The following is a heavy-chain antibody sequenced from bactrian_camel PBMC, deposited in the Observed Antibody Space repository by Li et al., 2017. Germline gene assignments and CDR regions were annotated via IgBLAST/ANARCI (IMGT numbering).Heavy chain of an antibody. CDR2: IGIDGTP. Sequence: HVQLVESGGGSVQAGGSLRLSCTGVTSDTCGTRWYRQAEGKQREWVSSIGIDGTPTYADSVKGRFTISTDKATNTVYLQMNNLKPEDSAMYFCQTTPEAGTDLVCVIGWGQGTQVTVS. D-gene: IGHD7*01. CDR3: QTTPEAGTDLVCVIG. J-gene: IGHJ4*01. CDR1: VTSDTCG. V-gene: IGHV3S53*01.